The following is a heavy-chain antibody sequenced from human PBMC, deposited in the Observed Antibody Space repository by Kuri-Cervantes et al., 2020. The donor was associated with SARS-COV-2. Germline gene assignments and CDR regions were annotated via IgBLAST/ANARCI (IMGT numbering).Heavy chain of an antibody. CDR1: GGSISSYY. V-gene: IGHV4-59*08. D-gene: IGHD1-14*01. J-gene: IGHJ4*02. CDR3: ARRHITGYLDY. CDR2: VYYGGST. Sequence: ESLKISCTVSGGSISSYYWSWIRQPLGKGLEWIGFVYYGGSTNYIPSLRSRVTIPINTSKNQFSLKLSSVTAADTAVYYCARRHITGYLDYWGQGNLVTVSS.